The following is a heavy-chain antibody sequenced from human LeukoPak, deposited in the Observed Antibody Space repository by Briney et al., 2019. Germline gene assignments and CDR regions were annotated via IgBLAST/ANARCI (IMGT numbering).Heavy chain of an antibody. CDR2: ISTYNGNT. V-gene: IGHV1-18*01. Sequence: ASVKVSCKASGYTFTSYGISWVRQAPGQALEWMGWISTYNGNTNYAQKLQGRVTMTTDTSTSTAYMELRSLRSDDTAVYYCARGVLSSSSRQLYYMDVWGKGTTVTVSS. D-gene: IGHD6-6*01. J-gene: IGHJ6*03. CDR1: GYTFTSYG. CDR3: ARGVLSSSSRQLYYMDV.